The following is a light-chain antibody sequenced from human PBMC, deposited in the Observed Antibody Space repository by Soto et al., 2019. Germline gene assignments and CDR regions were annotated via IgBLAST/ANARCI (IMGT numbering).Light chain of an antibody. Sequence: EIVLTQSPGTLSLSPGERATLSCRASQSVSSSYLGWYQQKPGQAPRLLIYGASSRATGIPDRFSGSGSGTDFTLTISRLEPEDFGVYYCQRYGGSPLYTFGQGTKLEIK. CDR2: GAS. CDR1: QSVSSSY. V-gene: IGKV3-20*01. CDR3: QRYGGSPLYT. J-gene: IGKJ2*01.